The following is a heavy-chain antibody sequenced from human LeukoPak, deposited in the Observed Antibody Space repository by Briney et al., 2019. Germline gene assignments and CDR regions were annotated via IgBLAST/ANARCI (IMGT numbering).Heavy chain of an antibody. J-gene: IGHJ4*01. CDR3: VRDGMGTAPYDL. V-gene: IGHV3-74*01. D-gene: IGHD2-8*02. CDR2: INPGDGSTT. CDR1: GFTMSNYW. Sequence: GSLRLSCAGSGFTMSNYWMNWVRQAPGEGLVWVSHINPGDGSTTGYADSVKGRFTVSRDNAKNTLYLQMTSLKDRATAVYYCVRDGMGTAPYDLWGQGTLVTVSS.